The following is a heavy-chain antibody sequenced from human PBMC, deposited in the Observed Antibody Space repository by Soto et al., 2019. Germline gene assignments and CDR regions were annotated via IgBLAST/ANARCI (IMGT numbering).Heavy chain of an antibody. V-gene: IGHV3-73*02. D-gene: IGHD4-17*01. CDR1: GFTFSGSA. J-gene: IGHJ3*02. Sequence: EVQLVESGGGLVQPGGSLKLSCAASGFTFSGSAMHWVGQASGKGLEWVGRIRSKANSYATAYAASVKGRFTISRDDSKNTAYLQMNSLKTEDTAFYYCTRTMTTAAFDIWGQGTMVTVSS. CDR2: IRSKANSYAT. CDR3: TRTMTTAAFDI.